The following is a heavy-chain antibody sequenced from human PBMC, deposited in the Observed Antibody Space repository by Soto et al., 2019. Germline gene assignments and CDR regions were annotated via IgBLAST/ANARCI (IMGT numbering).Heavy chain of an antibody. J-gene: IGHJ4*02. D-gene: IGHD6-19*01. CDR1: GFTLRDYW. CDR2: INSDGSST. CDR3: ARDPAPSGWYDY. V-gene: IGHV3-74*01. Sequence: PGGSLGLACASSGFTLRDYWMHWVRQAPGKGLVWVSRINSDGSSTTYADSVKGRFIISRDSAKNTLYLQMNSLRAEDTALYYCARDPAPSGWYDYWGQGTKVTVSS.